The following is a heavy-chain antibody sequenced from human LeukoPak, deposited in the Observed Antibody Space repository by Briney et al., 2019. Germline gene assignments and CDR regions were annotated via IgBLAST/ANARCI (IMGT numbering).Heavy chain of an antibody. Sequence: PGGSLRLSCAASGFTFSSYATHWVRQAPGKGLEWVAVISYDGSNKYYADSVKGRFTISRDNSKNTLYLQMNSLRAEDTAVYYCARAPDCSSTSCYYYYYDMDVWGKGTTVTVSS. V-gene: IGHV3-30*04. CDR1: GFTFSSYA. CDR2: ISYDGSNK. CDR3: ARAPDCSSTSCYYYYYDMDV. J-gene: IGHJ6*04. D-gene: IGHD2-2*01.